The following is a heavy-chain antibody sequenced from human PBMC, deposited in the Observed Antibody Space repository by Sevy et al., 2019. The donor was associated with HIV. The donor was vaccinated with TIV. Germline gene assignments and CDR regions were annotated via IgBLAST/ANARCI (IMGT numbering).Heavy chain of an antibody. CDR2: IRNRPNRHTT. D-gene: IGHD2-21*01. V-gene: IGHV3-72*01. Sequence: GGSLRLSCAASGFTFSDHYVDWVRQAPGKGLEWVGRIRNRPNRHTTEYAASVEGRFTISRDDSKNSLYLQMNSLKTXXXXXYYCVRGPNCGVGGCQQISPYCLDVWGKGATVTVSS. CDR3: VRGPNCGVGGCQQISPYCLDV. J-gene: IGHJ6*03. CDR1: GFTFSDHY.